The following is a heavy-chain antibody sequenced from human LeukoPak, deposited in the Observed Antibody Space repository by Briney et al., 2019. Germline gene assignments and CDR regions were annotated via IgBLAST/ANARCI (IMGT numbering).Heavy chain of an antibody. CDR1: GFTFSSYS. V-gene: IGHV3-21*01. CDR3: ARDAVWGSKTGIFDY. D-gene: IGHD7-27*01. CDR2: ISSSSYM. J-gene: IGHJ4*02. Sequence: GGSLRLSCAASGFTFSSYSMNWVRQAPGKGLEWVSSISSSSYMYYSDSVKGRFTISRDNAKNSLYLQMNSLRAEDTAVYYCARDAVWGSKTGIFDYWGQGTLVTVSS.